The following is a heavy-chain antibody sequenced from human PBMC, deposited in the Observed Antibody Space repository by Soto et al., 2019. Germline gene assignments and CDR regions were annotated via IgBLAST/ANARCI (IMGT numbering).Heavy chain of an antibody. J-gene: IGHJ4*02. CDR3: ARAVGDPLYYLDY. CDR2: TDYSGNT. Sequence: QVQLQESGPGLVRPSETLSLTCTVFSDSISSYYRIWIRQSPGKGLEWIGYTDYSGNTNYNPSLKSRVTISGDTSKNQFSLRLSSVTAADTAVYYCARAVGDPLYYLDYWGQGTLVTVSS. CDR1: SDSISSYY. V-gene: IGHV4-59*08. D-gene: IGHD6-19*01.